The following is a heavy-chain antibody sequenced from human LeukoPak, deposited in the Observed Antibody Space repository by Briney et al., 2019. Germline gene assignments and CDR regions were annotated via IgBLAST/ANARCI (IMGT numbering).Heavy chain of an antibody. J-gene: IGHJ5*02. V-gene: IGHV3-73*01. CDR2: IDRPAKSYAT. Sequence: GGSLRLSCAASGFALSDSAIHWVRQASEKGLEWVGLIDRPAKSYATAYGASVGGRFTISRDDSKNTAYLQMDSLKTEDTALYYCTRDRGTYNWLDPWGQGTLVTVSS. D-gene: IGHD1-26*01. CDR3: TRDRGTYNWLDP. CDR1: GFALSDSA.